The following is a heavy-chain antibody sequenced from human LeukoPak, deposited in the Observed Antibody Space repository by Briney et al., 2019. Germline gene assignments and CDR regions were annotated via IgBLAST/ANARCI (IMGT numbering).Heavy chain of an antibody. J-gene: IGHJ4*02. V-gene: IGHV3-43*02. CDR3: ARDRSLLGY. Sequence: GGSLRLSCAASGFTFDDHAMHWVRQAPGKGLEWVVLINGDGGSTYYADSVKGRFTISRDNAKNSLYLQMNSLRAEDTAVYYCARDRSLLGYWGQGTLVTVSS. CDR1: GFTFDDHA. D-gene: IGHD4-17*01. CDR2: INGDGGST.